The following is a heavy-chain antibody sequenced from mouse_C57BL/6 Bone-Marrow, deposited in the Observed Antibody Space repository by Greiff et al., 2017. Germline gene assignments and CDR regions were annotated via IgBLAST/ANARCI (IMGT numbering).Heavy chain of an antibody. J-gene: IGHJ1*03. CDR3: ARDRAGSSYWYFDV. V-gene: IGHV5-4*01. CDR2: ISDGGSYT. Sequence: EVKVVESGGGLVKPGGSLKLSCAASGFTFSSYAMSWVRQTPEKRLEWVATISDGGSYTYYPDNVKGRFTISRDNAKNNLYLQMSHLKSEDTAMYYCARDRAGSSYWYFDVWGTGTTVTVSS. CDR1: GFTFSSYA. D-gene: IGHD1-1*01.